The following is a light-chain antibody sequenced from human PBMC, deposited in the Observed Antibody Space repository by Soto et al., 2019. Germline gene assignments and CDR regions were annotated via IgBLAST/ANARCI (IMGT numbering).Light chain of an antibody. CDR2: EAS. V-gene: IGKV3-20*01. CDR1: PSARSNY. CDR3: QQYRGFPQT. Sequence: EIVLTQSPGTLSLSPGDRATLSCRASPSARSNYLAWYQQKRGQRPRLLIYEASTRATGIPDRFSGGGSGTEFTLTISCLEPEDFALYYCQQYRGFPQTFGQGTKVEIK. J-gene: IGKJ1*01.